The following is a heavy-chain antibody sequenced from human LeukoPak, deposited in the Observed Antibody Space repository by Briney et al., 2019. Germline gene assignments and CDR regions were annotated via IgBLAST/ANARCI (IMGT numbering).Heavy chain of an antibody. D-gene: IGHD2-2*01. Sequence: SETLSLTCTVSGGSISTYYWSWIRQPAGKGLEWIGRIHSTGTTHYNPSLRSRVTLSIDTSKNQFSLKLSSVTAADTAVYYCGRLNLPAVSGAFDYWGQGTLVTVSS. J-gene: IGHJ4*02. CDR3: GRLNLPAVSGAFDY. V-gene: IGHV4-4*07. CDR1: GGSISTYY. CDR2: IHSTGTT.